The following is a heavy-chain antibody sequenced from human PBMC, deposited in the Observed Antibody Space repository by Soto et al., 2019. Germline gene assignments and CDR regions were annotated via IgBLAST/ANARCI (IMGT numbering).Heavy chain of an antibody. D-gene: IGHD2-2*01. CDR3: ARERGVNVAGCSSTSCYRSYYYYGMDV. CDR2: IWYDGSNK. Sequence: QVQLVESGGGVVQPGRSLRLSCAASGFTFSSYGMHWVRQAPGKGLEWVAVIWYDGSNKYYADSVKGRFTISRDNSKNTLYLQMNSLRAEDTAVYYCARERGVNVAGCSSTSCYRSYYYYGMDVWGQGTTVTVSS. CDR1: GFTFSSYG. V-gene: IGHV3-33*01. J-gene: IGHJ6*02.